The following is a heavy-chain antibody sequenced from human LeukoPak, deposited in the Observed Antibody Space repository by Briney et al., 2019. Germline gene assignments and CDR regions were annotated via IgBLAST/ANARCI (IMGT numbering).Heavy chain of an antibody. CDR2: MYYSGST. J-gene: IGHJ4*02. D-gene: IGHD4-17*01. CDR1: GGSISSSNHY. CDR3: ARHSAGHDYGDVWGDYFDY. V-gene: IGHV4-39*01. Sequence: PSETLSLTCTVSGGSISSSNHYWGWIRQPPGKGLEWIGTMYYSGSTYYNPSLKSRVTISVDTSKNQFSLKLSSVTAADTAVYYCARHSAGHDYGDVWGDYFDYWGQGTLVTVSS.